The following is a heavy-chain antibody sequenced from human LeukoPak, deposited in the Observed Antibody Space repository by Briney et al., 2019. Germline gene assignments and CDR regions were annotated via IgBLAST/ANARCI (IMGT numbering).Heavy chain of an antibody. J-gene: IGHJ3*01. CDR2: SSIHNGDV. D-gene: IGHD3-10*01. V-gene: IGHV3-48*02. CDR3: ARGRDYAFDV. Sequence: GGSLRLSCAVSGGALRSDSMNWVRRSPGKGLEWIAHSSIHNGDVNYADSVKGRFTISRDNTKNSLYLQLESLRDEDTGVYYCARGRDYAFDVWGQGTMVTVSS. CDR1: GGALRSDS.